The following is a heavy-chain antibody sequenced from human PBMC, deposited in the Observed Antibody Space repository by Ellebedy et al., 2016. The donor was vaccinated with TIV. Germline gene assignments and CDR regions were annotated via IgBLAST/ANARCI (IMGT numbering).Heavy chain of an antibody. J-gene: IGHJ4*02. D-gene: IGHD6-6*01. CDR1: GYSFTSYW. CDR3: ARQYSSSSTWDFDY. V-gene: IGHV5-51*01. Sequence: GGSLRLXXKGSGYSFTSYWIGWVRQMPGKGLEWMGIIYPGDSDTRYSPSFQGQVTISADKSISTAYLQWSSLKASDTAMYYCARQYSSSSTWDFDYWGQGTLVTVSS. CDR2: IYPGDSDT.